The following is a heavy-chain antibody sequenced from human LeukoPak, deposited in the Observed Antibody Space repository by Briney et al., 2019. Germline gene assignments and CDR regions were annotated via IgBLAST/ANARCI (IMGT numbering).Heavy chain of an antibody. D-gene: IGHD4/OR15-4a*01. CDR3: ARRAGAYSHPYDY. CDR1: GGSISSYY. J-gene: IGHJ4*02. CDR2: IKQDGREK. Sequence: PSETLSLTCTVSGGSISSYYWSWIRQPPGKGLEWVANIKQDGREKYYVDSVKGRFTISRDNAKNSLYLQMNSLRAEDTAVYYCARRAGAYSHPYDYWGQGTLVTVSS. V-gene: IGHV3-7*03.